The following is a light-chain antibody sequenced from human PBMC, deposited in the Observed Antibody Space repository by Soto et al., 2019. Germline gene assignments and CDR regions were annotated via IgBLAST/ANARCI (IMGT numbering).Light chain of an antibody. J-gene: IGKJ2*01. CDR1: QTIASN. CDR2: GAS. Sequence: EIVMTQSPASLSVSPGDGATRSCRASQTIASNLAWYQQKPGQGPRLLIHGASTRAAGVPARFSGSGSGTDFALTISSLQSEDFAVYYCQQYHNWPPQYTFGQGTKLQIE. CDR3: QQYHNWPPQYT. V-gene: IGKV3-15*01.